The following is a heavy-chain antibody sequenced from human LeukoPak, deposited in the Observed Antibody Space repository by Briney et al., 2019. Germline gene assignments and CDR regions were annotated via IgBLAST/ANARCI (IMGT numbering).Heavy chain of an antibody. Sequence: QPGGSLRLSCAASGFTFSSYAMSWVRQAPGKGLEWVSAISGSGGSTYYTDSVKGRFTISRDNSKNTLYLQMNSLRAEDTAVYYCAKLPTVTTVYYYMDVWGIGTTVTVSS. V-gene: IGHV3-23*01. J-gene: IGHJ6*03. CDR3: AKLPTVTTVYYYMDV. CDR1: GFTFSSYA. CDR2: ISGSGGST. D-gene: IGHD4-17*01.